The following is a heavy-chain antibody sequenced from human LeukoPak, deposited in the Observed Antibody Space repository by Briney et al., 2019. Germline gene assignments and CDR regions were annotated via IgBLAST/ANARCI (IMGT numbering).Heavy chain of an antibody. V-gene: IGHV3-23*01. CDR1: GFTFSSYA. CDR3: ARSPSWDSSYQH. D-gene: IGHD3-22*01. J-gene: IGHJ1*01. Sequence: GGSLRLSCAASGFTFSSYAMSWVRQAPGKGLEWVSAISGSGGSTYYADSVKGRFTISRDNSKNTLYLQMNSLRAEDTAVYYCARSPSWDSSYQHWGQGTLVTVSS. CDR2: ISGSGGST.